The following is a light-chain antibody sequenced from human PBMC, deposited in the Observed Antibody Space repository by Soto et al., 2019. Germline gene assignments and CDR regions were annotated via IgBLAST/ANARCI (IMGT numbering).Light chain of an antibody. CDR1: QTISSW. CDR2: KAS. V-gene: IGKV1-5*03. J-gene: IGKJ1*01. Sequence: DIQITQSPSTLSGSVAYRVTITCRASQTISSWLAWYQQKKGKAPKLLIYKASTLKSGVPSRFSGSGYGTEFNLTISSLQTDDFATYYCQHYNSYSEAFGQGTKVDIK. CDR3: QHYNSYSEA.